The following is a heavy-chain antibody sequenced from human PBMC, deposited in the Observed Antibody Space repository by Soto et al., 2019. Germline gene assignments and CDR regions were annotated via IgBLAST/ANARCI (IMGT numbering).Heavy chain of an antibody. Sequence: EVQLVESGGGLVQPGGSLRLSCAASGFIFTTYWMGWVRQTPGKGLEWVANMNPDGSEKYYVDSVKGRFTISRDNAKNSLYLQMNSLRAEDAAVYYCARDPPEWELLLAYWGQGTLVTVSS. CDR3: ARDPPEWELLLAY. J-gene: IGHJ4*02. CDR1: GFIFTTYW. V-gene: IGHV3-7*04. D-gene: IGHD1-26*01. CDR2: MNPDGSEK.